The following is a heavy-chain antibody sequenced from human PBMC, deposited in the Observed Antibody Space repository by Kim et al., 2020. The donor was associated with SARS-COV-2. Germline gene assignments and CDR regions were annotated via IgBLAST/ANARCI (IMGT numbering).Heavy chain of an antibody. V-gene: IGHV3-23*01. J-gene: IGHJ4*02. CDR1: GFTFSSYA. CDR2: ISGSGGST. CDR3: ATSGRSYGYFDY. Sequence: GGSLRLSCAASGFTFSSYAMSWVRQAPGKGLEWVSAISGSGGSTYYADSVKGRFTISRDNSKNTLYLQMNSLRAEDTAIYYCATSGRSYGYFDYWGQGTLVTVSS. D-gene: IGHD5-18*01.